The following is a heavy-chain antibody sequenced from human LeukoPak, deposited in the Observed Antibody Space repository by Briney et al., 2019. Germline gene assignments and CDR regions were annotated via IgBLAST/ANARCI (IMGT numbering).Heavy chain of an antibody. V-gene: IGHV3-21*04. CDR1: GFTFSSYS. CDR2: ISSSSSYI. Sequence: PGGSLRLACAASGFTFSSYSMNWVRQAPGKGLEWVSSISSSSSYIYYADSVKGRFTISRDNSKNTLYLQMNSLRAEDTAVYYCARRAGAYSHPYDYWGQGTLVTVSS. D-gene: IGHD4/OR15-4a*01. CDR3: ARRAGAYSHPYDY. J-gene: IGHJ4*02.